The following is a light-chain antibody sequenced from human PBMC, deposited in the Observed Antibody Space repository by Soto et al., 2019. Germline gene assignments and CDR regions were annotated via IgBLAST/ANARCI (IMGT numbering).Light chain of an antibody. CDR2: GAS. CDR3: QQYGSSPWM. Sequence: EIVLTQSPGTLSLSPGERATLSCRASQSVSSSYLAWYQQKPGQAPRLPIYGASSRATGIPGRFSGSGSGTDFTLTISRLEPEDFAVYYCQQYGSSPWMFGQGTKVDIK. V-gene: IGKV3-20*01. J-gene: IGKJ1*01. CDR1: QSVSSSY.